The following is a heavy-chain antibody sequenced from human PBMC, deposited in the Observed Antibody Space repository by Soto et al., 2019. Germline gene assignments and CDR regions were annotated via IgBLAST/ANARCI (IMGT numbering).Heavy chain of an antibody. CDR2: VYHSGST. J-gene: IGHJ4*02. Sequence: QVQLQESGPGLVKPSGTLSLPCAVSGGSISTSNWWRWVRQPPGKGLEWIGEVYHSGSTNYNPSCKRRVSMSVDKSKNQFSLKLNSVTAADTALYYCARTSTSGTRFDYWGQGSLVTVSS. CDR3: ARTSTSGTRFDY. CDR1: GGSISTSNW. D-gene: IGHD1-1*01. V-gene: IGHV4-4*02.